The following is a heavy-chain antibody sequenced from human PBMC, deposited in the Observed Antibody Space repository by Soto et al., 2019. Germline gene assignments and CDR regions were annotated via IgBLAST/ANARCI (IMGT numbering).Heavy chain of an antibody. CDR3: AKGGEGYCSSTSCYSYYYYGMDV. V-gene: IGHV3-30*18. Sequence: GGSLRLSCAASGFTFSSYGMHWVRQAPGKGLEWVAVISYDGSNKYYADSVKGRFTISRDNSKNTLYLQMNSLRAEDTAVYYCAKGGEGYCSSTSCYSYYYYGMDVWGQGTTVTVSS. J-gene: IGHJ6*02. CDR2: ISYDGSNK. CDR1: GFTFSSYG. D-gene: IGHD2-2*02.